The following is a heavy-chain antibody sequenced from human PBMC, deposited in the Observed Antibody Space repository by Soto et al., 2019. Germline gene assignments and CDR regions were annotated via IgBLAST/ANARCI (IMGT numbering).Heavy chain of an antibody. CDR2: IYPGDSDT. CDR1: GHSFTSYW. D-gene: IGHD5-18*01. J-gene: IGHJ3*02. CDR3: ARHDEVFNSYGPGAFDI. Sequence: ESLKISCKGSGHSFTSYWIGWVRQMPGKGLEWMGIIYPGDSDTRYSPSFQGQVTISADKSISTAYLQWSSLKASDTAMYYCARHDEVFNSYGPGAFDIWGQGTMVTVSS. V-gene: IGHV5-51*01.